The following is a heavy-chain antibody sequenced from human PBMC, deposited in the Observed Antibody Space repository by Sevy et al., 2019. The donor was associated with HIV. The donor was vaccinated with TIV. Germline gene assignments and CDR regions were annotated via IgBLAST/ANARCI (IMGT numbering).Heavy chain of an antibody. J-gene: IGHJ3*01. CDR1: GFTFSSYS. V-gene: IGHV3-48*01. Sequence: GGSLRLSCVASGFTFSSYSLNWVRQAPGKGLEWVSYINSVSSHIYYVDSVKGRFSISRDNAKNSLYLDMDSLRAEDTAVYYCARGNVYYLASDAFDFWGQGTMVTVSS. CDR2: INSVSSHI. CDR3: ARGNVYYLASDAFDF. D-gene: IGHD2-8*01.